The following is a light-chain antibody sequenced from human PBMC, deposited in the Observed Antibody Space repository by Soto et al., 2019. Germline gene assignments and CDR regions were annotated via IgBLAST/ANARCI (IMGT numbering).Light chain of an antibody. CDR3: QLWDSSTDHHVV. V-gene: IGLV3-21*04. CDR2: YDS. J-gene: IGLJ2*01. Sequence: SYVLTQPPSVSVAPGKTASITCGGNNIGTYSVHWYQQKPGQAPVLVIYYDSDRPSGIPERFSGSNSGNTATLTISRVEAGDEADYYCQLWDSSTDHHVVFGGGTKLTVL. CDR1: NIGTYS.